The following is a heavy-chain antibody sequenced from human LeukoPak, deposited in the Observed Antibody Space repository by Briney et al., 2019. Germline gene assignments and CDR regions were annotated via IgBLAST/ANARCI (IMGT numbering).Heavy chain of an antibody. Sequence: GGSLRLSCAASGFTFSNYWMHWVRQAPGKGLVWVSRIHGDGSETTYADSVRGRFTISRDNAKNTLWLQMTSLRAEDTAVYYCARGWIAGGTSDIFLDYWGQGTLVTVSS. CDR1: GFTFSNYW. D-gene: IGHD1-26*01. J-gene: IGHJ4*02. CDR3: ARGWIAGGTSDIFLDY. CDR2: IHGDGSET. V-gene: IGHV3-74*01.